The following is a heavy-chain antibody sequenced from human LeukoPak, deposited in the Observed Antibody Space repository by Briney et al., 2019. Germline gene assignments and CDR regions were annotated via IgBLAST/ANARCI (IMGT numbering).Heavy chain of an antibody. V-gene: IGHV1-3*01. CDR2: INAGNGNT. CDR1: GYTFTSYA. Sequence: ASVKVSCKASGYTFTSYAMHWVRQAPGQRLEWMGWINAGNGNTKYSQKFQGRVTITRDTSASTAYMELSSLRSEDTAVYYCAREGLSYYDSSGYLRWLDPWGQGTLVTVSS. D-gene: IGHD3-22*01. J-gene: IGHJ5*02. CDR3: AREGLSYYDSSGYLRWLDP.